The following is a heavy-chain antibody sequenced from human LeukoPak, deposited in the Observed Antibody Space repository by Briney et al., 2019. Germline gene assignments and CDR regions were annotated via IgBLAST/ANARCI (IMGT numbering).Heavy chain of an antibody. Sequence: GESLKISCKGSGYSFTNYWIGWVRQMPGKGLEWMGIIYPGDSDTRYSPSFQGQVTFSADESISTAYLQWNSLKASDTAMYYCARMDTAMASPLDYWGQGTLVTVSS. CDR1: GYSFTNYW. CDR2: IYPGDSDT. CDR3: ARMDTAMASPLDY. D-gene: IGHD5-18*01. V-gene: IGHV5-51*01. J-gene: IGHJ4*02.